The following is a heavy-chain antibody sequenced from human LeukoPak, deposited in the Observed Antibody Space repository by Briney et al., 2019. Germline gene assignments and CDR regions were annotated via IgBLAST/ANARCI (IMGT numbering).Heavy chain of an antibody. D-gene: IGHD6-19*01. CDR2: INPSGGST. CDR3: ARDLDGTGWAEAFDI. V-gene: IGHV1-46*01. CDR1: GYTFTSYY. J-gene: IGHJ3*02. Sequence: ASVKVSCKASGYTFTSYYMDWVRQAPGQGLEWMGIINPSGGSTSYAQKFQGRVTMTRDTSTSTVYMELSSLRFEDTAVYYCARDLDGTGWAEAFDIWGQGTMVTVSS.